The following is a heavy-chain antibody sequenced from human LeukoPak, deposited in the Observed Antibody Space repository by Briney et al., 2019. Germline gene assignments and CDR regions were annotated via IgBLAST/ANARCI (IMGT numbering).Heavy chain of an antibody. Sequence: GGSLRLSCAVSGFTLNEHAVSWVRQAPGKGLEWVSTIIDSGNSLYYADSVEGRFTISRDNSKNTLYLQMNSLRAGDTAVYYCAKDPIFSGSYGVFDSWGQGTLVTVSS. V-gene: IGHV3-23*01. CDR2: IIDSGNSL. D-gene: IGHD1-26*01. CDR3: AKDPIFSGSYGVFDS. J-gene: IGHJ4*02. CDR1: GFTLNEHA.